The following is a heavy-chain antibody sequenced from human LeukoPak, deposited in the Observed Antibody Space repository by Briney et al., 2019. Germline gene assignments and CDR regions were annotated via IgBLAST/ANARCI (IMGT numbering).Heavy chain of an antibody. Sequence: GSLRLSCAASGFTFSSYDMTWVRQPPGKGLEWIGEIYHSGSTNYNPSLKSRVNISLDKSKNHFSLRVNSVVAADTAIYYCARAPDTAIPYYYMDVWGKGTTVTVSS. J-gene: IGHJ6*03. D-gene: IGHD5-18*01. V-gene: IGHV4-4*02. CDR1: GFTFSSYDM. CDR2: IYHSGST. CDR3: ARAPDTAIPYYYMDV.